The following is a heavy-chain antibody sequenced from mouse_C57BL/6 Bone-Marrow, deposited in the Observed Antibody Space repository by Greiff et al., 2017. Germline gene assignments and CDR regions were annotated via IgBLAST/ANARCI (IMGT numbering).Heavy chain of an antibody. CDR3: TRDGGSPWYIDV. J-gene: IGHJ1*03. CDR2: ISSGGDYI. V-gene: IGHV5-9-1*02. CDR1: GFTFSSYA. Sequence: EVHLVESGAGLVKPGGSLKLSCAASGFTFSSYAMSWVRQTPEKRLEWVAYISSGGDYIYYAETVKGRFTISRDNARNTLYLQLIRLKSEDTSIYYCTRDGGSPWYIDVGGTGTTDTVSS. D-gene: IGHD2-3*01.